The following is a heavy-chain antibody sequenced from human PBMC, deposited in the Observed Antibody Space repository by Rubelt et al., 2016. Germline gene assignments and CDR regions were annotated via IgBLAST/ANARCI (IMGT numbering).Heavy chain of an antibody. D-gene: IGHD6-13*01. CDR2: IWYDGSNK. CDR1: GFTFSSYG. V-gene: IGHV3-33*08. Sequence: VQLVESGGGLVQPGRSLRLSCAASGFTFSSYGMHWVRQAPGKGLEWVAVIWYDGSNKYYADSVKGRFTISRDNSKNTLYLQMNSLRAEDTAVYYCARALTAAGTTFDYWGQGTLVTVSS. J-gene: IGHJ4*02. CDR3: ARALTAAGTTFDY.